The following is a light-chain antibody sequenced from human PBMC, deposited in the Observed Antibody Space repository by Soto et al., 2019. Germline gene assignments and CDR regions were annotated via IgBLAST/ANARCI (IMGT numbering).Light chain of an antibody. V-gene: IGKV1-39*01. CDR1: QNINTY. Sequence: DIQMTQSPSSLSASVGDRVTITCRASQNINTYLNWYQQKPGKAPKLLIFEASSLQSGVPSSFSGSGSRTDFPLTISRLQPEDFATYYCQQSSTAPFTFGPGTKVDIK. CDR2: EAS. CDR3: QQSSTAPFT. J-gene: IGKJ3*01.